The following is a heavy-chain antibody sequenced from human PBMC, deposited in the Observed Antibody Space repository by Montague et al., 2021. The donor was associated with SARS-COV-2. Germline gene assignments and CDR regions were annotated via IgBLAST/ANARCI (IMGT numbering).Heavy chain of an antibody. CDR2: INHSGST. V-gene: IGHV4-34*01. CDR3: ARGRTVTTFYYYYYYGMDV. Sequence: SETLSLTCAVYGGSFSGYYWSWIRQPPGKGLEWIGEINHSGSTNSNPSLKSRVTISVDTSKNQFSLKLSSVTAADTAVYYCARGRTVTTFYYYYYYGMDVWGQRTTVTVSS. CDR1: GGSFSGYY. J-gene: IGHJ6*02. D-gene: IGHD4-17*01.